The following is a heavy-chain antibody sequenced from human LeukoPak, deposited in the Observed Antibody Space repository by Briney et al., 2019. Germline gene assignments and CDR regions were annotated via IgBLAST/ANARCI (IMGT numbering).Heavy chain of an antibody. CDR1: GYTFTSYY. J-gene: IGHJ4*02. CDR2: INPFAGDT. CDR3: ARSDLLTGSPLFY. Sequence: ASVKVSCKASGYTFTSYYMHWVRQAPGQGLEWMGIINPFAGDTNYAQKFQGRVTMTRDTSTSTVSMELKSLRSEDTALYYCARSDLLTGSPLFYWGQGTLVTVSS. V-gene: IGHV1-46*01. D-gene: IGHD3-9*01.